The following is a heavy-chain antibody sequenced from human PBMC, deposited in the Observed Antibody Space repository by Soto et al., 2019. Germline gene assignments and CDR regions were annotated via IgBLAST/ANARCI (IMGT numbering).Heavy chain of an antibody. CDR2: ISAYNGNT. D-gene: IGHD3-22*01. V-gene: IGHV1-18*04. CDR3: ARDYYDSSGPTQTFQH. J-gene: IGHJ1*01. Sequence: ASVKGSCTASGYTFTSYGISWVRQAPGQGLEWMGWISAYNGNTNYAQKFQGRVTITADESTSTAYMELSSLRSEDTAVYYCARDYYDSSGPTQTFQHWGQGTLVTVSS. CDR1: GYTFTSYG.